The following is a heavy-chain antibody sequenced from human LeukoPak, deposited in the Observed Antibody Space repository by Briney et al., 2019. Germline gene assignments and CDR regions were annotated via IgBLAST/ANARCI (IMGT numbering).Heavy chain of an antibody. CDR1: GGSISDDS. J-gene: IGHJ4*02. Sequence: SETLSLTCTVSGGSISDDSWTWIRQPPGKGLEWIGSIYYSGSTYYNPSLKSRVTISVDTSKNQFSLKLSSVTAADTAVYYCARDVAEGDNTFDYWGQGTLVTVSS. CDR2: IYYSGST. V-gene: IGHV4-39*07. CDR3: ARDVAEGDNTFDY. D-gene: IGHD3-16*01.